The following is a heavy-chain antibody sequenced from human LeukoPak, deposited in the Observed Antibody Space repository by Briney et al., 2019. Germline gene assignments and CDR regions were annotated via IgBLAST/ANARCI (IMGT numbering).Heavy chain of an antibody. D-gene: IGHD4-17*01. J-gene: IGHJ3*02. CDR3: ARDPNGDYIGTFDM. CDR2: IRYEGSSK. CDR1: GFTFSNYA. Sequence: PGGSLRLSCAASGFTFSNYAMSWVRQAPGKGLEWVAFIRYEGSSKYYADSVKGRFTISRDNSKNTLYLQMNSLRVEDTAMYFCARDPNGDYIGTFDMWGRGTMVSVSS. V-gene: IGHV3-30*02.